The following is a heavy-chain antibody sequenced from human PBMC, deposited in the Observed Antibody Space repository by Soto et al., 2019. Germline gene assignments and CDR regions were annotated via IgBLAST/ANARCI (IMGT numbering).Heavy chain of an antibody. CDR3: ARATVSEWLNYYYYYMDV. V-gene: IGHV4-59*01. Sequence: PSETLSLTCTVFGGSISSYYWSWIRQPPGKGLEWIGYIYYSGSTNYNPSLKSRVTISVDTSKNQFSLKLSSVTAADTAVYYCARATVSEWLNYYYYYMDVWGKGTTVTVSS. CDR1: GGSISSYY. D-gene: IGHD3-3*01. J-gene: IGHJ6*03. CDR2: IYYSGST.